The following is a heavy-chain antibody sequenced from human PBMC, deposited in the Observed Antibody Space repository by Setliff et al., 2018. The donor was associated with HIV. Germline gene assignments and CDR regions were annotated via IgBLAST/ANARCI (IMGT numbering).Heavy chain of an antibody. D-gene: IGHD3-3*01. Sequence: ASVQVSCKASGYIFTSYDIHWVRQATGQGLEWMGRMSPKSGNTGNTQKFRGRITMTRDTSTNTAYMELSSLTSDDTAVYYCARGLNVLSGYTWVVWGQGTPVTVSS. CDR2: MSPKSGNT. J-gene: IGHJ4*02. CDR3: ARGLNVLSGYTWVV. V-gene: IGHV1-8*02. CDR1: GYIFTSYD.